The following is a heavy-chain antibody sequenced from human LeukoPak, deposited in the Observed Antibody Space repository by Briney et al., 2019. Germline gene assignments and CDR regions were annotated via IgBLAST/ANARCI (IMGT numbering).Heavy chain of an antibody. J-gene: IGHJ5*02. Sequence: PGGSLRLSCTASGFTFGDYVMSWVRQAPGKGLEWVGFIRSKAYGGTTKNAASVKGRFTISRDNAKNSLYLQMNSLRAEDTAVYYCAIANFLLGNWFDPWGQGTLVTVSS. V-gene: IGHV3-49*04. CDR2: IRSKAYGGTT. D-gene: IGHD1-26*01. CDR1: GFTFGDYV. CDR3: AIANFLLGNWFDP.